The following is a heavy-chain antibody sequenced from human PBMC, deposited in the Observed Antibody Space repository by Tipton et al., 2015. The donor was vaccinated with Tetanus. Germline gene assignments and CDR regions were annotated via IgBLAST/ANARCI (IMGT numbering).Heavy chain of an antibody. CDR1: GGSISGSSYY. V-gene: IGHV4-39*07. CDR3: VKFEYRTSFAS. Sequence: TLSLTCTVSGGSISGSSYYWGWIRQPPGKGLEWIGSFFYSGSTYYHPPLKSRVTISVDTSKNQFSLKLTSVTAGDTAVYFCVKFEYRTSFASWGQGALVTVSS. CDR2: FFYSGST. D-gene: IGHD6-6*01. J-gene: IGHJ4*02.